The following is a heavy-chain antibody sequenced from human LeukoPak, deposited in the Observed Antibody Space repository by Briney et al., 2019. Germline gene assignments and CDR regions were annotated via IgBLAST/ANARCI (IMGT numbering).Heavy chain of an antibody. CDR3: ARTGVVAATQFDY. CDR1: GFTFSSYA. CDR2: ISYDGSNK. J-gene: IGHJ4*02. D-gene: IGHD2-15*01. Sequence: GGSLRLSCAASGFTFSSYAMNWVRQAPGKGLEWVAVISYDGSNKYYADSVKGRFTISRDNSKNTLYLQMNSLRAEDTAVYYCARTGVVAATQFDYWGQGTLVTVSS. V-gene: IGHV3-30-3*01.